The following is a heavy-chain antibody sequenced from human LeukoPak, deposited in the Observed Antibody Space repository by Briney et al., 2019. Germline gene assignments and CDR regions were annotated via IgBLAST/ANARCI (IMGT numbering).Heavy chain of an antibody. CDR2: INHSGST. D-gene: IGHD3-9*01. Sequence: SETLSLTCAVYGGSFSGYYWSWIRQPPGKGLEWIGEINHSGSTNYNPSLKRRVTISVDTSKNQFSLKLSSVTAADTAVYYCARGSWYYDILTGYSYYFDYWGQGTLVTVSS. CDR1: GGSFSGYY. V-gene: IGHV4-34*01. CDR3: ARGSWYYDILTGYSYYFDY. J-gene: IGHJ4*02.